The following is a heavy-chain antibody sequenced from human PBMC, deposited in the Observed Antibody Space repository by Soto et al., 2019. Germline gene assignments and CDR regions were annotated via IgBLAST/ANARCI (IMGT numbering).Heavy chain of an antibody. J-gene: IGHJ4*02. CDR2: ISWNSGSI. CDR3: ARRGVVVAAAFDY. V-gene: IGHV3-9*01. CDR1: GFTFDDYA. Sequence: GGSLRLSCAASGFTFDDYAMHWVRQAPGKGLEWVSGISWNSGSIGYADSVKGRFTISRDNAKNSLYLQMNSLRAEDTALYYCARRGVVVAAAFDYWGQGTMVTVYS. D-gene: IGHD2-15*01.